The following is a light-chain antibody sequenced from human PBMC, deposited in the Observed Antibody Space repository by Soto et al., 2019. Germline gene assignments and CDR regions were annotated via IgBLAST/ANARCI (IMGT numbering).Light chain of an antibody. CDR3: SSYGGSNNLV. CDR1: SSDVGGYNS. CDR2: EVN. J-gene: IGLJ2*01. Sequence: QSALTQPPSASGSPGQSVTISCTGTSSDVGGYNSVSWYQQHPGEAPKLMIYEVNKRPSGVPDRFSGSKSGNTASLTVSGLQVEDEADYYCSSYGGSNNLVFGGGTKLTVL. V-gene: IGLV2-8*01.